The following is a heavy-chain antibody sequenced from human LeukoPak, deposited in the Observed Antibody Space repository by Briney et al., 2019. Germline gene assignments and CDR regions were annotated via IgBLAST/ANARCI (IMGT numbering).Heavy chain of an antibody. Sequence: ASLNVSCKASGYTFINYGISWVRQAPGQGLEWMGWINPYNDNTKYTQNLQGRVTMTTDTSTGTAYMELRSLRSDDTAIYYCARGLREIISVAGFDPWGQGTLVTVSS. D-gene: IGHD6-19*01. CDR2: INPYNDNT. J-gene: IGHJ5*02. V-gene: IGHV1-18*01. CDR1: GYTFINYG. CDR3: ARGLREIISVAGFDP.